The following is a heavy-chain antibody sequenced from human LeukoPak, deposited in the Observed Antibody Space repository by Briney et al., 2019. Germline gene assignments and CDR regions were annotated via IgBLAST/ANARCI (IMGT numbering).Heavy chain of an antibody. J-gene: IGHJ6*04. CDR3: ARDQSTSASSSWYYYYYYGMDV. V-gene: IGHV3-30*04. CDR1: GFTFGSYA. D-gene: IGHD6-13*01. CDR2: ISYDGSNK. Sequence: GGSLRLSCAASGFTFGSYAMHWVRQAPGKGLEWVAVISYDGSNKYYADSVKGRFTISRDNSKNTLYLQMNSLRAEDTAVYYCARDQSTSASSSWYYYYYYGMDVWGKGTTVTVSS.